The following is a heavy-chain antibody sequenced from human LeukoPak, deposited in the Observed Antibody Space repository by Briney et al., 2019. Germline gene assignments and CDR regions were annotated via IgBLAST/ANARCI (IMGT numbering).Heavy chain of an antibody. Sequence: GGSLRLCCAASGFTFSDYYMSWIRQAPGEGLGWGLYITSSGSTIYYAASVKGRFTISGDNARNSQYLQMNRLTADDAAVYYCARDPNGDYGYWFDPWGQGALVTVSS. V-gene: IGHV3-11*04. CDR1: GFTFSDYY. CDR2: ITSSGSTI. CDR3: ARDPNGDYGYWFDP. D-gene: IGHD4-17*01. J-gene: IGHJ5*02.